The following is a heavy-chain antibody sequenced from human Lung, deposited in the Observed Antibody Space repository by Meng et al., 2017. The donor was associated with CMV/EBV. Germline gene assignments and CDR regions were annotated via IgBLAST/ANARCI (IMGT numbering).Heavy chain of an antibody. CDR2: ISNSGAYI. V-gene: IGHV3-21*01. J-gene: IGHJ6*02. Sequence: GGSLRLXCAASGFTFSSYSMNWVRQAPGKGLEWVSSISNSGAYIYYADSVKGRFTISRDNAQNSLFLHMNSLRAEDSAVHYCARDVSPRSSAYFAIYYFYALDVWGQGTTVTVSS. CDR3: ARDVSPRSSAYFAIYYFYALDV. CDR1: GFTFSSYS. D-gene: IGHD2-21*01.